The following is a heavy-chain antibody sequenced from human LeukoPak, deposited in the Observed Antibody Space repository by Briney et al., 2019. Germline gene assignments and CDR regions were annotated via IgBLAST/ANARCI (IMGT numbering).Heavy chain of an antibody. D-gene: IGHD4-23*01. Sequence: GGSLRLSCAASGFTFSTYWMHWVRQAPGKGLVWVSLINSDGSTTSYADSVKGRFTISRDNAKNTLYLQMNSLRAEDTAVYYCARARYGGNYYFDYWGQGTLVTVSS. J-gene: IGHJ4*02. CDR1: GFTFSTYW. V-gene: IGHV3-74*01. CDR2: INSDGSTT. CDR3: ARARYGGNYYFDY.